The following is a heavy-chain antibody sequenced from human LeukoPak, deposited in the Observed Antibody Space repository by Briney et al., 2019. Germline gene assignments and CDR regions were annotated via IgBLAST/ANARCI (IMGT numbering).Heavy chain of an antibody. V-gene: IGHV3-48*03. CDR3: AELGITMIGDV. J-gene: IGHJ6*04. D-gene: IGHD3-10*02. CDR1: GFTFDDYG. CDR2: ISSSGSTI. Sequence: PGGSLRLSCAASGFTFDDYGLSWVRQAPGEGLEWVSYISSSGSTIYYADSVKGRFTISRDNAKNSLYLQMNSLRAEDTAVYYCAELGITMIGDVWGKGTTVTISS.